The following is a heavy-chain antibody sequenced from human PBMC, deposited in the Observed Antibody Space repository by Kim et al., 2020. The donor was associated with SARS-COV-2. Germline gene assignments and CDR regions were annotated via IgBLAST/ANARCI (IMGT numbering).Heavy chain of an antibody. J-gene: IGHJ1*01. CDR3: ATGGWELLRRVEYFQH. D-gene: IGHD1-26*01. CDR1: GYTLTELS. V-gene: IGHV1-24*01. CDR2: FDPEDGET. Sequence: ASVKVSCKVSGYTLTELSMHWVRQAPGKGLEWMGGFDPEDGETIYAQKFQGRVTMTEDTSTDTAYMELSSLRSEDTAVYYCATGGWELLRRVEYFQHWGQGTLVTVSS.